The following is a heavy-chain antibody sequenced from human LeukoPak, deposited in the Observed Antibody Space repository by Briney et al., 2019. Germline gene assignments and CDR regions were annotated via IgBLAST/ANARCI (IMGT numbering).Heavy chain of an antibody. V-gene: IGHV1-69*13. D-gene: IGHD2-2*01. CDR2: IIPIFGTA. CDR1: GYTFINHD. Sequence: SVKVSCKGFGYTFINHDIDWVRQAAGQGLEWMGGIIPIFGTANYAQKFQGRVTITADESTSTAYMELSSLRSEDTAVYYCARSPYSGSTSRNYYYGMDVWGQGTTVTVSS. J-gene: IGHJ6*02. CDR3: ARSPYSGSTSRNYYYGMDV.